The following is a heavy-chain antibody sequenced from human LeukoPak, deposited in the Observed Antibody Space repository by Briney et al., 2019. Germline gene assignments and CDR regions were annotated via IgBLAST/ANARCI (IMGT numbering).Heavy chain of an antibody. CDR2: FDPEDGET. CDR1: GYTPTEIS. V-gene: IGHV1-24*01. Sequence: GASVKVLCKVSGYTPTEISKDWGRQAPGKGAGWMGGFDPEDGETIYAQKFQGRVTMTEDTSTDTAYMELSSLRSEDTAVYYCATGSWYEPPVYWGQGTLVTVSS. D-gene: IGHD6-13*01. CDR3: ATGSWYEPPVY. J-gene: IGHJ4*02.